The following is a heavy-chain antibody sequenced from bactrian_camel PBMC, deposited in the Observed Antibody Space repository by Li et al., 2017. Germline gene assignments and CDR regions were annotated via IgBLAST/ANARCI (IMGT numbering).Heavy chain of an antibody. D-gene: IGHD5*01. Sequence: VQLVESGGGSVQPGGSLNLTCVVSGITSGCYCVGWFREAPGKEREAVTLMNSCGGSPFYSESVKGRFTISHDESTNTLYLEMTNLRPADTGVYYCATAPWCPDFGDWDWGQGTQVTVS. CDR2: MNSCGGSP. CDR1: GITSGCYC. CDR3: ATAPWCPDFGDWD. J-gene: IGHJ4*01. V-gene: IGHV3S31*01.